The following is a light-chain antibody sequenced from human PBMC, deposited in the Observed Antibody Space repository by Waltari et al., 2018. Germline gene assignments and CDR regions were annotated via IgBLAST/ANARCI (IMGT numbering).Light chain of an antibody. CDR2: SVN. Sequence: QSVLTQPPSASGTPGPRVTISCSGSSSNIGSNPVNWYQQVPGTPPKLLTYSVNLRPSGVPDRFSGSRSGTSASLAISGLQSEDEAYYYCAAWDDSLNAWVFGGGTKLTVL. CDR3: AAWDDSLNAWV. CDR1: SSNIGSNP. V-gene: IGLV1-44*01. J-gene: IGLJ3*02.